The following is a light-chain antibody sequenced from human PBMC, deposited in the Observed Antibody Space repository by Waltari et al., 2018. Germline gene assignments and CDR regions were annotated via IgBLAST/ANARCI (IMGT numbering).Light chain of an antibody. CDR3: ILGARLPHE. CDR2: EVS. V-gene: IGKV2-29*03. Sequence: IVMTQTPPSLPVSPGQPASISCKSRQSLLHRDGKTYLYWYLKRPGQSPQLLISEVSGRYSGVPDRFSGGGSGTDVTLNFRRVEAVDVGLDFGILGARLPHEVGG. J-gene: IGKJ4*01. CDR1: QSLLHRDGKTY.